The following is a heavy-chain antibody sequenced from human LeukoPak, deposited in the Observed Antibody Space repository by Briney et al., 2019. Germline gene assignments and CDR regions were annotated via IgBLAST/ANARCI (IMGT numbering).Heavy chain of an antibody. CDR3: TRDASNFNDFDY. J-gene: IGHJ4*02. Sequence: GGSLRLSCAVSELSFSHFAMHWVRLAPGKGLEWLAVVSSHGNDGYYADSVKGRFTISRDNSKSTLYLQIDSLRPDDTAIYYCTRDASNFNDFDYWGQGTLVTVSS. CDR1: ELSFSHFA. V-gene: IGHV3-30*01. D-gene: IGHD5-24*01. CDR2: VSSHGNDG.